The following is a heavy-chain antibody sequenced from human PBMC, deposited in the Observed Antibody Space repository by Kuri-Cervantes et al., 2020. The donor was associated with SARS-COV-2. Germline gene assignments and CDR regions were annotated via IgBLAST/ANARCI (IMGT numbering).Heavy chain of an antibody. Sequence: SETLSLTCTVSGGSISSSSYYWGWILQPPGKGLEWIGSIYHSWTTYNNPSLKSRFTISVDTAKNQFSLKLSSVTAADTAVYYCARFPPHLTIVVFGAFDIWGQGTMVTVSS. CDR1: GGSISSSSYY. J-gene: IGHJ3*02. V-gene: IGHV4-39*07. CDR2: IYHSWTT. CDR3: ARFPPHLTIVVFGAFDI. D-gene: IGHD2-15*01.